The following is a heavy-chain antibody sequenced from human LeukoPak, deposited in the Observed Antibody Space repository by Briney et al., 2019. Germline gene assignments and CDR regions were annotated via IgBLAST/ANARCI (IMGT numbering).Heavy chain of an antibody. J-gene: IGHJ4*02. Sequence: GGSLRLSCAVSGFTISGHGMHWVRQAPGKGLEWVAVIWYDGTNKYYADFVKGRFTISRDSSKNTLYLQMNSLRAEDTAVYYCARAAYDNSGYLTLWGQGTLVTVSS. CDR2: IWYDGTNK. CDR3: ARAAYDNSGYLTL. D-gene: IGHD3-22*01. CDR1: GFTISGHG. V-gene: IGHV3-33*08.